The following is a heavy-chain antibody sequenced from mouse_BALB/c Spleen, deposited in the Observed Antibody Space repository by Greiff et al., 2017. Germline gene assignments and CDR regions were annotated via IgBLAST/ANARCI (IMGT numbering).Heavy chain of an antibody. D-gene: IGHD1-1*01. V-gene: IGHV1-9*01. Sequence: QVQLQQSGAELMKPGASVKISCKATGYTFSSYWIEWVKQRPGHGLEWIGEILPGSGSTNYNEKFKGKATFTADTSSNTAYMQLSSLTSEDSAVYYCARSLPDYYGSRRFAYWGQGTLVTVSA. CDR1: GYTFSSYW. J-gene: IGHJ3*01. CDR3: ARSLPDYYGSRRFAY. CDR2: ILPGSGST.